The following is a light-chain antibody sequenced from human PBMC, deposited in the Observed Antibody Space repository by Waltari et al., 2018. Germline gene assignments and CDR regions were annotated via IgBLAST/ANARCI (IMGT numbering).Light chain of an antibody. CDR2: EVP. J-gene: IGLJ2*01. CDR3: CSYAGASTHVV. Sequence: QSALTQPASVSGSPGQSFTISCTGTSSDVGSYNLVSWYQQHPGKAPKLMIYEVPKRPSGGSNRCSGSQSGNTASLTISGLQAEDEPDYYCCSYAGASTHVVFGGCTKVTVL. CDR1: SSDVGSYNL. V-gene: IGLV2-23*02.